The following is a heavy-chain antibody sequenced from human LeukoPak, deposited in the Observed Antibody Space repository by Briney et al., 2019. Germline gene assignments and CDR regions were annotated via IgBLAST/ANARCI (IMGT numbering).Heavy chain of an antibody. CDR1: GYSFTSYW. Sequence: GESLKISCQGSGYSFTSYWIGWVRQMPGKGLAWMGIIYPGDSDTRYSPSFQGQVTISADKSISTAYLQWSSLKASDTAMYYCARHQTDGSGSSYYGMDVWGQGTTVTVSS. CDR3: ARHQTDGSGSSYYGMDV. J-gene: IGHJ6*02. V-gene: IGHV5-51*01. D-gene: IGHD3-10*01. CDR2: IYPGDSDT.